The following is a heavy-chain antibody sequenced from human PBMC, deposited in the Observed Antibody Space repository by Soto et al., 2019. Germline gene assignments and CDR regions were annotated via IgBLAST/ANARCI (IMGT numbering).Heavy chain of an antibody. CDR2: IYWDDDK. CDR3: AHRSGSGRSRAIDY. Sequence: QITLKESGPTLVKPTQTLTLTCTFSGFSLSTSGVGVGWIRQPPGKALEWLALIYWDDDKRYSPSLKSRLTTXKXTXXNQVVLTMTNMDPVDTATYYCAHRSGSGRSRAIDYWGQGTLVTVSS. CDR1: GFSLSTSGVG. J-gene: IGHJ4*02. D-gene: IGHD3-10*01. V-gene: IGHV2-5*02.